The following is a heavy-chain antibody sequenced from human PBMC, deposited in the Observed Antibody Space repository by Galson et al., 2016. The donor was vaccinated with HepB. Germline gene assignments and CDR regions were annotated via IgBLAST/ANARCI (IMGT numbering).Heavy chain of an antibody. J-gene: IGHJ4*02. CDR2: IHYSGIT. V-gene: IGHV4-4*02. Sequence: SETLSLTCVVPGGSIRNISWWSWVRQPPGKGLEWIGQIHYSGITSYNPSLKSRVTISVDNSKNQFSLKLSSVTAADTAVYYCAKGNNEYRDYWYFDHWGQGILVIVSS. CDR3: AKGNNEYRDYWYFDH. D-gene: IGHD4-17*01. CDR1: GGSIRNISW.